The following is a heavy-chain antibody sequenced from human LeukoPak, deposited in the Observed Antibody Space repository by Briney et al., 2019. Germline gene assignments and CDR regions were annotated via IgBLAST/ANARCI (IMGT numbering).Heavy chain of an antibody. CDR1: GFTVGSNY. CDR3: AREFVPSYSSGWYDY. J-gene: IGHJ4*02. V-gene: IGHV3-53*01. CDR2: IYSGGST. D-gene: IGHD6-19*01. Sequence: PGGSLRLSCAASGFTVGSNYMSWVRQAPGKGLEWVSVIYSGGSTYYADSVKGRFTISRDNSKNTLYLQMNSLRAEDTAVYYCAREFVPSYSSGWYDYWGQGTLVTVSS.